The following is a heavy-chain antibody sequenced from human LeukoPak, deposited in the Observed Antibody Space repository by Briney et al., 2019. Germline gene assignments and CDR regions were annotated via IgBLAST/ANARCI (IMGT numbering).Heavy chain of an antibody. Sequence: GASLRLSCAASGITFSTYAMSWVRQAPGKGLEWVSAISGSGATTYYADSVKGRFTISRDNSKNTLYLQMNSLRAEDTAVYYCAKPSGYCSSTSCRTEHDYWGQGTLVTVSS. J-gene: IGHJ4*02. CDR1: GITFSTYA. CDR3: AKPSGYCSSTSCRTEHDY. V-gene: IGHV3-23*01. CDR2: ISGSGATT. D-gene: IGHD2-2*01.